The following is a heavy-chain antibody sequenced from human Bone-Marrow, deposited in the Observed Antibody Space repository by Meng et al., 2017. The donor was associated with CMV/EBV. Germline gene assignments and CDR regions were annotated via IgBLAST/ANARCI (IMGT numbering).Heavy chain of an antibody. CDR2: INPSGGST. J-gene: IGHJ4*02. D-gene: IGHD3-3*01. V-gene: IGHV1-46*01. Sequence: ASVKVSCKASGYTFTSYYMHWVRQAPGQGLEWMGIINPSGGSTSYAQKFQGRVTMTRDTSTSTVYMELRSLRSDDTAVYYCARGEGRITIFGVVIKGPLAYWGQGTLVTVSS. CDR1: GYTFTSYY. CDR3: ARGEGRITIFGVVIKGPLAY.